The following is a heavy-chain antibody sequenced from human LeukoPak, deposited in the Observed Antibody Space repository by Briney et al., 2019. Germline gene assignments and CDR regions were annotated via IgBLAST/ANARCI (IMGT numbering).Heavy chain of an antibody. V-gene: IGHV3-74*01. Sequence: PGGSLRLSCAASGFTFSNYWMHWVRQAPGKGLVWVSRINSDGSSTNYADSVKGRFTISRDNAKNTLYLQMNSLRAEDTAVYYCAREDFILGSYYGFDIWGQGTVVTVFS. CDR3: AREDFILGSYYGFDI. D-gene: IGHD1-26*01. J-gene: IGHJ3*02. CDR2: INSDGSST. CDR1: GFTFSNYW.